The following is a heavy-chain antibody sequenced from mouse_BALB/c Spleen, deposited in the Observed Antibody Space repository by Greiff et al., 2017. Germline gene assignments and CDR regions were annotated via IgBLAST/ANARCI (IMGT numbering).Heavy chain of an antibody. CDR3: AYGNPYFDY. J-gene: IGHJ2*01. CDR1: GYTFTSYK. V-gene: IGHV1-4*02. D-gene: IGHD2-1*01. Sequence: VQLQQSAADLARPGASVKMSCTASGYTFTSYKMHWVKQRPGQGLEWIGYINPSSGYTEYNQKFKDKTTLTSDKSSSTAYMQLSSLTSEDSAVYYCAYGNPYFDYRGEGNTLTVSA. CDR2: INPSSGYT.